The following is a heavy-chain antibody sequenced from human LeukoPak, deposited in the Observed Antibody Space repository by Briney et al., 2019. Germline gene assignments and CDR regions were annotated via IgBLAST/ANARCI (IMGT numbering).Heavy chain of an antibody. J-gene: IGHJ4*02. Sequence: GGSLTLSCAASGFTFSDFNMNWVRQASGKGLEWIAYISSSGTTTLYADSVKGRFTISRDNAENSLSLQMNGLRPDDTAFYFCAKKGYSHNWFSYWGQGTLVTVSS. CDR3: AKKGYSHNWFSY. CDR2: ISSSGTTT. V-gene: IGHV3-48*04. D-gene: IGHD1-1*01. CDR1: GFTFSDFN.